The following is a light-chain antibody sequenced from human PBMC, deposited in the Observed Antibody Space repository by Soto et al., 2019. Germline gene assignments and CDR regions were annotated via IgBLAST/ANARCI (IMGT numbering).Light chain of an antibody. CDR1: QDVSTW. J-gene: IGKJ5*01. CDR3: QQGLSFPIT. CDR2: AAS. V-gene: IGKV1-12*01. Sequence: DIPMTQSPSSVSASVGDTVTITCRASQDVSTWLAWYQQRPGKAPNLLIYAASSLQIGVPSRFSGSGSGTDFTLTIAGLQPEDFATYYCQQGLSFPITFGQGTRLDSK.